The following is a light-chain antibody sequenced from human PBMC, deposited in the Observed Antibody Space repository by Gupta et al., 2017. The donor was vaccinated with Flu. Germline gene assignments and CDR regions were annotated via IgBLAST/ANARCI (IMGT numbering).Light chain of an antibody. CDR2: AAS. J-gene: IGKJ3*01. CDR1: QSISSY. Sequence: DIQVTQSPSSLCSSVGDRVTITCRASQSISSYLDWYQQKPGKAPKLLIYAASSLQSGVPSRFSGSGSGTDFTLTISSLQPDDFATYYCQQTYSTPFTFGPGTHVDI. CDR3: QQTYSTPFT. V-gene: IGKV1-39*01.